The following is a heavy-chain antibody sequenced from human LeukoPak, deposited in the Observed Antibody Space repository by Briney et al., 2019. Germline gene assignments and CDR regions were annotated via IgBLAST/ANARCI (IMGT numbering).Heavy chain of an antibody. D-gene: IGHD3-22*01. CDR3: ARDPPPDYYDSRGLKT. Sequence: PSETLSLTCTVSGGSISNYYWSWIRQPAGKGLEWIGRIYTRGSTNYNPSLKSRVTISVDKSKNQFSLKLTSVTAADTAVYYCARDPPPDYYDSRGLKTWGQGTLVTVSS. J-gene: IGHJ5*02. V-gene: IGHV4-4*07. CDR1: GGSISNYY. CDR2: IYTRGST.